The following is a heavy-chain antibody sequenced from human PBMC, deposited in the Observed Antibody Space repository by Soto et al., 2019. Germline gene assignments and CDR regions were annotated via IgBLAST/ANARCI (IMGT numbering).Heavy chain of an antibody. D-gene: IGHD3-16*02. CDR1: GGSFSGYY. Sequence: SETLSLTCAVYGGSFSGYYWSWIRQPPGKGLEWIGEINHSGSTNYNPSLKSRVTISVDTSKNQFSLKLSSVTAADTAVYYCARGPPVWGSYRSYYYYYGMDVWGQGTTVTVSS. CDR3: ARGPPVWGSYRSYYYYYGMDV. J-gene: IGHJ6*02. V-gene: IGHV4-34*01. CDR2: INHSGST.